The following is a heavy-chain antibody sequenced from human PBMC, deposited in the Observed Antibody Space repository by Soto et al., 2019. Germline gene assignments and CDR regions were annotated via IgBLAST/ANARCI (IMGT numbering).Heavy chain of an antibody. CDR1: GGTFSSYA. Sequence: QVQLVQSGAEVKKPGSSVKVSCKASGGTFSSYAISWVRQAPGQGLEWMGGIIPIFGTANYAQKFQGRVTITADESTSTAYMELSSLRSEDTAVYYCARARSYGSGSYYYSYYYYGMDVWGQGTTVTVSS. CDR2: IIPIFGTA. D-gene: IGHD3-10*01. J-gene: IGHJ6*02. V-gene: IGHV1-69*01. CDR3: ARARSYGSGSYYYSYYYYGMDV.